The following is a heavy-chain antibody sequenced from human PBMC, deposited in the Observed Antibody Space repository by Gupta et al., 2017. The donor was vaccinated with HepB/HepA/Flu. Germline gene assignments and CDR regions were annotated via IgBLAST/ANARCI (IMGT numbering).Heavy chain of an antibody. CDR2: MNPNSCNT. V-gene: IGHV1-8*03. CDR1: GYTFTSYD. Sequence: QVQLVQSGAEVKKPGASVKVSCKASGYTFTSYDINWVRQATGQGLEWMGWMNPNSCNTGYAQKFQGRVTITRNTSISTAYMELSSLRSEDTAVYYCARARFDYGGKRYYFDYWGQGTLVTGSS. D-gene: IGHD4-23*01. CDR3: ARARFDYGGKRYYFDY. J-gene: IGHJ4*02.